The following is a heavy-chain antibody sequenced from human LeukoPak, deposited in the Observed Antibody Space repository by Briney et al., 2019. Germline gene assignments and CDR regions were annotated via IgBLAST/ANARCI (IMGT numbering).Heavy chain of an antibody. CDR1: GGTFSSYA. Sequence: SVKVSCKASGGTFSSYAISWVRQAPGQGLEWMGRIIPILGIANYAQKFQGRATITADKSTSTAYMELSSLRSEDTAVYYCARVGYSSSWFRYFDYWGQGTLVTVSS. J-gene: IGHJ4*02. D-gene: IGHD6-13*01. CDR2: IIPILGIA. V-gene: IGHV1-69*04. CDR3: ARVGYSSSWFRYFDY.